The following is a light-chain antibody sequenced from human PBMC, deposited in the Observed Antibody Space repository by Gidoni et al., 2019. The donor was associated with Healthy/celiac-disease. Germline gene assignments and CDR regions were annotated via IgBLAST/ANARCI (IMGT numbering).Light chain of an antibody. CDR2: DVS. CDR1: SSDVGGYNY. Sequence: QSGLTQPASVSGSTGKAITISCTGTSSDVGGYNYVSWYQQHPGNAPKLMIYDVSNRPSGVSNRFSGSKSGNTASLTISGLQSEDEADYYCSSYTSSSTVVCGGGTKLTVL. CDR3: SSYTSSSTVV. J-gene: IGLJ2*01. V-gene: IGLV2-14*03.